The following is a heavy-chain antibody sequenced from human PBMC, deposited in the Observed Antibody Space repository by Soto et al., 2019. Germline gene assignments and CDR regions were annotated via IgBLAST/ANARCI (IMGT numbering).Heavy chain of an antibody. CDR3: ARVLIQLWFKDFDY. CDR2: INPSGTT. J-gene: IGHJ4*02. Sequence: PSETLSLTCAVHDGSFSDNSWTWIRQPPGKGLEWIGEINPSGTTTYNPSLQSRVTISIETSKSQVFLNMKSVTAADTAKYYCARVLIQLWFKDFDYWGQGSLVTVSS. V-gene: IGHV4-34*01. D-gene: IGHD5-18*01. CDR1: DGSFSDNS.